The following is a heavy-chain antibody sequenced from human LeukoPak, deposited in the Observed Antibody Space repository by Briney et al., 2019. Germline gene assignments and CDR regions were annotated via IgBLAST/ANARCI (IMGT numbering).Heavy chain of an antibody. J-gene: IGHJ4*02. Sequence: SETLSLTCTVSGGSISTYYWSWIRQPQGMPLEWVGYIYPTGSTDYNPSLKSRVTISVDTSKNQISLSLTSVTAADTAIYYCARHYCTGASCPDYFDYWGQGTLVAVSS. CDR1: GGSISTYY. CDR3: ARHYCTGASCPDYFDY. D-gene: IGHD2-15*01. CDR2: IYPTGST. V-gene: IGHV4-4*09.